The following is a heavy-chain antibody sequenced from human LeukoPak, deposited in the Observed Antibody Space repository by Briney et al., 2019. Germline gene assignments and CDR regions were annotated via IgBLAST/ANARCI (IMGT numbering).Heavy chain of an antibody. J-gene: IGHJ4*02. V-gene: IGHV4-59*01. D-gene: IGHD3-22*01. CDR1: AGSISSYY. CDR3: AREARYYYDSSGSSLFDY. CDR2: IYYSGGT. Sequence: PPETLSLTCTVSAGSISSYYWSWIRQPPGKGLEWIGYIYYSGGTNYNPSRTSRVTISVGTSKNQVSLKLSSVTAADTAVYYCAREARYYYDSSGSSLFDYWGQGTLVTVSS.